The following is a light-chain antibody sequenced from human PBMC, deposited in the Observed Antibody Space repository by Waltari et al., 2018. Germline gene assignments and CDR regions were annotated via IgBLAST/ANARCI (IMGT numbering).Light chain of an antibody. CDR3: QQYGSSPPWT. Sequence: EIVLTQSPGTLSLSPGERATLSCRASQSVSSSYLAWYQQKPGQAPSRLIYGASSRATGIPDRFSGSESGTDFTLTISRLEPEDFAVYYCQQYGSSPPWTFGQGTKVEIK. CDR1: QSVSSSY. CDR2: GAS. V-gene: IGKV3-20*01. J-gene: IGKJ1*01.